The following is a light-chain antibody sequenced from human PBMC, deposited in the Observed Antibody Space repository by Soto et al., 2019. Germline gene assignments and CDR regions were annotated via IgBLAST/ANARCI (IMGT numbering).Light chain of an antibody. CDR2: GNR. J-gene: IGLJ1*01. CDR3: QSFDSSLIGSV. CDR1: RANIGAGYD. V-gene: IGLV1-40*01. Sequence: QSVLTQPPSVSGAPGQRATISCAGSRANIGAGYDVPWYQHLPGTAPKLLIYGNRYRPSGVPDRFPGSKSGTSASLSIPGLQAEDEADYYCQSFDSSLIGSVFVSGTKVTVL.